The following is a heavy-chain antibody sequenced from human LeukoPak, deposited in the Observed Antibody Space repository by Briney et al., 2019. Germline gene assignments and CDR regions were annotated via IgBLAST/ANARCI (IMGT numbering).Heavy chain of an antibody. V-gene: IGHV3-49*04. Sequence: GGSLRLSCAGSGFTFGDHAMSWVRQAPGKGLEWVGFIRSKAYRGTTEYAASVKGRFTISRDDSASIAYLQMNSLRTEDTAVYYCARGPIQLWIHNAMDVWGQGTTVTVSS. CDR3: ARGPIQLWIHNAMDV. CDR2: IRSKAYRGTT. J-gene: IGHJ6*02. CDR1: GFTFGDHA. D-gene: IGHD5-18*01.